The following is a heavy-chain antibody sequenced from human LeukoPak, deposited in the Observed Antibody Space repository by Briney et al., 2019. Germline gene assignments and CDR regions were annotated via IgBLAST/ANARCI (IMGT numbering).Heavy chain of an antibody. D-gene: IGHD3-3*01. CDR2: IRNSGTHV. V-gene: IGHV3-21*01. CDR1: GFTFKTYS. J-gene: IGHJ6*03. Sequence: GGSLRLSCAASGFTFKTYSMIRVRQAPGEGLEWVSSIRNSGTHVYYADSLKGRFTISRDNARNSLYLQMNSLRAEDTAVYYCARDGSYDFWSRNYYMDVWGKGTTVTVSS. CDR3: ARDGSYDFWSRNYYMDV.